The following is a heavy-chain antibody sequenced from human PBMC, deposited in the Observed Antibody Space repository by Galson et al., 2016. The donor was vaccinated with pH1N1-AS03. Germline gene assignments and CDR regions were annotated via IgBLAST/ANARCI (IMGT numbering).Heavy chain of an antibody. CDR2: IYPGDSDT. V-gene: IGHV5-51*01. Sequence: QSGAEVTKPGESLKISCKTSGYIFTSYWVAWVRHMPGKGLEWMGIIYPGDSDTSYSPSFQGQVTIAADRSINTAYLQWSSLMASDTAIYYCARQVRDGYNDYFDYWGQGILVTVSS. CDR3: ARQVRDGYNDYFDY. CDR1: GYIFTSYW. D-gene: IGHD5-24*01. J-gene: IGHJ4*02.